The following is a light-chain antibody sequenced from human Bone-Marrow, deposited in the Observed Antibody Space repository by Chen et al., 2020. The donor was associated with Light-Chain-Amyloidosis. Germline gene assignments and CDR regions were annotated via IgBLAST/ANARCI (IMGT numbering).Light chain of an antibody. J-gene: IGKJ4*01. Sequence: VMTQSPSTLSVSPGERVTLTCRARQSVGSNLAWYQQRPGQAPRLLIYGASTRATGIPARFSGGGSGTEVTLTISSLQSEDFAVYYCQQYDYWPPLTFGAGTKVEMK. V-gene: IGKV3-15*01. CDR2: GAS. CDR1: QSVGSN. CDR3: QQYDYWPPLT.